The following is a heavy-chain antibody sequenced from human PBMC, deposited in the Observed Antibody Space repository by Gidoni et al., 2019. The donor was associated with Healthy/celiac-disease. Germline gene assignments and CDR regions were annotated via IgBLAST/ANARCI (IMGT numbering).Heavy chain of an antibody. D-gene: IGHD5-12*01. J-gene: IGHJ3*02. Sequence: QVQLVESGGGLVKPGGSLRLSCSSPGFTFSDYYMSWIRQAPGKGREWVSYISSSGSTIYYADSVKGRFTISRDNAKNSLYLQMNSLRAEDTAVYYCARGGYSGLKCAFDIWGQGTMVTVSS. V-gene: IGHV3-11*01. CDR2: ISSSGSTI. CDR3: ARGGYSGLKCAFDI. CDR1: GFTFSDYY.